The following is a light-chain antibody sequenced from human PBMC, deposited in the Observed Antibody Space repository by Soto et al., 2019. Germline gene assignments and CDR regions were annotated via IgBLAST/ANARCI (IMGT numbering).Light chain of an antibody. CDR2: NAV. CDR3: QQYKSWWPIT. Sequence: EIVLTQSPATLSVSPGERATLSCRASQNIDNKLVWYQQTPGQAPSLLLSNAVTRAHGIPDRFSGSGFGTELTLTIRSLQPEDFAIYYCQQYKSWWPITFDQGTRLEI. J-gene: IGKJ5*01. CDR1: QNIDNK. V-gene: IGKV3-15*01.